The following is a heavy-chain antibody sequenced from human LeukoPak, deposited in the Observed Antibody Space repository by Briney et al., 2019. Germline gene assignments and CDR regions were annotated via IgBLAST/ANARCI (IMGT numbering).Heavy chain of an antibody. CDR1: GFTVSSNY. D-gene: IGHD6-19*01. Sequence: GGSLRLSCAASGFTVSSNYMSWVRQAPGKGLEWVSVIYSGGSTYYADSVKGRFTISRDNSKNTLYLQMNSLRAEDTAVYYCARGGGIAVAGTRAFDYWGQGTLVTVSS. CDR3: ARGGGIAVAGTRAFDY. J-gene: IGHJ4*02. V-gene: IGHV3-66*01. CDR2: IYSGGST.